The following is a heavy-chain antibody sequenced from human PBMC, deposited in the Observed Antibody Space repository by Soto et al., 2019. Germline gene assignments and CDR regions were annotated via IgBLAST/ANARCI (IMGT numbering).Heavy chain of an antibody. CDR1: GGSVSSGSYY. CDR2: IYYSGAT. CDR3: ARVRSDAMGYGMEV. V-gene: IGHV4-61*01. D-gene: IGHD2-2*01. J-gene: IGHJ6*02. Sequence: PSETLSLTCTVSGGSVSSGSYYWSWIRQPPGKGLEWIGYIYYSGATNYNPSLKSRVTISIDTSKNQFSLKLSSVNAADTAVYYCARVRSDAMGYGMEVWGQGTTVTVSS.